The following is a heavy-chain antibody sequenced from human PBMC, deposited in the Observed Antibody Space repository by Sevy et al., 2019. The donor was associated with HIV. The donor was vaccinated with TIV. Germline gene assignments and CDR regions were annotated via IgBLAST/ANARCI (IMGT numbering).Heavy chain of an antibody. V-gene: IGHV3-7*01. CDR2: LNQDGSEK. J-gene: IGHJ4*02. Sequence: GGSLRLSCAASGFTFSSYWMSWVRQAPGKGLEWVANLNQDGSEKHYVDSVKGRFTISRDNAKNSLYLQMNSLRAEDTAVYYCARRRVAAPIFDYWGQGTLVTVSS. CDR3: ARRRVAAPIFDY. D-gene: IGHD6-19*01. CDR1: GFTFSSYW.